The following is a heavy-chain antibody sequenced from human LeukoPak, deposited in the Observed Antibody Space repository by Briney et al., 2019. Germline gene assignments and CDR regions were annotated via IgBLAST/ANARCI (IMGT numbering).Heavy chain of an antibody. V-gene: IGHV4-61*02. D-gene: IGHD6-19*01. Sequence: SETLSLTCTVSGGSISSGSYYWSWIRQPAGKGLEWIGRIYTSGSTNYNPSLKSRVTISVDTSKNQFSLKLSSVTAADTAVYYCARGEIAVAGTFDYWGQGTLVTVSS. J-gene: IGHJ4*02. CDR1: GGSISSGSYY. CDR3: ARGEIAVAGTFDY. CDR2: IYTSGST.